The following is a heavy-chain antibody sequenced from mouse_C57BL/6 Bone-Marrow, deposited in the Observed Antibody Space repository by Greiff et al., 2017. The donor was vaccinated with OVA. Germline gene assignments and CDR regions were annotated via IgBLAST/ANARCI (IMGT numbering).Heavy chain of an antibody. D-gene: IGHD2-1*01. J-gene: IGHJ1*03. Sequence: EVQLQESGPGLVKPSQSLSLTCSVTGYPITSGYYWNWIRQFPGNKLEWMGYISYDGSNNYNPSLKNRISITRDTSKNQFFLKLNSVTTEDTATYYCARSNGNYARYFDVWGTGTTVTVSS. CDR3: ARSNGNYARYFDV. V-gene: IGHV3-6*01. CDR2: ISYDGSN. CDR1: GYPITSGYY.